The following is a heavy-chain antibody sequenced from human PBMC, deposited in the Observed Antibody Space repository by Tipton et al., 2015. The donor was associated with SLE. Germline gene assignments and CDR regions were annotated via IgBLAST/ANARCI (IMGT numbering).Heavy chain of an antibody. CDR3: ARRGSWWYFDL. J-gene: IGHJ2*01. D-gene: IGHD1-26*01. CDR1: GFTVSSNY. Sequence: SLRLSCAASGFTVSSNYMSWVRQAPGKGLEWVSVIYAGGSTYYADSVKGRFTISRDNSKNTLYLQMNSLRAEDTAVYYCARRGSWWYFDLWGRGTLVTVSS. CDR2: IYAGGST. V-gene: IGHV3-53*01.